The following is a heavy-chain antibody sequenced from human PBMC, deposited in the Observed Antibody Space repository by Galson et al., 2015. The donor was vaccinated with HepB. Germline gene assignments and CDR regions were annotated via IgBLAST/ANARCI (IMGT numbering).Heavy chain of an antibody. CDR1: GYTFTSYD. J-gene: IGHJ5*02. CDR2: MNPNSGNT. CDR3: ARADCSSTSCYFWWFDP. V-gene: IGHV1-8*01. Sequence: SVKVSCKASGYTFTSYDINWVRQATGQGLEWMGWMNPNSGNTGYAQKFQGRVTMTRNTSISTAYMELSSLRSVDTAVYYCARADCSSTSCYFWWFDPWGQGTLVTVSS. D-gene: IGHD2-2*01.